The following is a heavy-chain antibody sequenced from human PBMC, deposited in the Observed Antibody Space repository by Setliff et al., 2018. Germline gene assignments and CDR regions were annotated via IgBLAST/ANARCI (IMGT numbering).Heavy chain of an antibody. CDR2: ISHSGST. CDR1: GYSINSDCF. J-gene: IGHJ5*02. V-gene: IGHV4-38-2*01. CDR3: VRGFTIFGVVKLERWFDP. D-gene: IGHD3-3*01. Sequence: ETLSLTCAVSGYSINSDCFWGWIRQPPGKGLEWIGTISHSGSTSYNSSLKSRVTMSADTSKNQFFLKLSSVTAADTAVYYCVRGFTIFGVVKLERWFDPWGQGTLVTAPQ.